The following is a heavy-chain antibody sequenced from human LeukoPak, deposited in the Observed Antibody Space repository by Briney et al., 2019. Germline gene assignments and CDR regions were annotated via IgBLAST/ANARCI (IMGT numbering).Heavy chain of an antibody. D-gene: IGHD1-1*01. J-gene: IGHJ3*01. CDR1: GGSISSFY. CDR2: IYYSGST. CDR3: AKSKSGTTVYAFDV. V-gene: IGHV4-59*01. Sequence: SETLSLTCTVSGGSISSFYWSWIRQPPGKALEWIGYIYYSGSTTYNPSLKSRVTISLDTSKNQVSLKLTSVTAADTAVYYCAKSKSGTTVYAFDVWGQGTMVTAFS.